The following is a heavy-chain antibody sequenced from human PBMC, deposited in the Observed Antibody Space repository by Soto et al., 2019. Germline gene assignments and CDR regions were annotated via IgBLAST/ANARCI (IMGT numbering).Heavy chain of an antibody. CDR1: GGSTSPYY. CDR3: ARLIRDASGSYRLDY. V-gene: IGHV4-59*08. Sequence: PSETLSLTCTASGGSTSPYYWSWIRQPPGEGMEWLGYIYYSGYTNYNPSLKSRLTISVDTSKNQFSLRLSSVTAADTAVYFCARLIRDASGSYRLDYWGRGTLVTVSS. CDR2: IYYSGYT. D-gene: IGHD3-10*01. J-gene: IGHJ4*02.